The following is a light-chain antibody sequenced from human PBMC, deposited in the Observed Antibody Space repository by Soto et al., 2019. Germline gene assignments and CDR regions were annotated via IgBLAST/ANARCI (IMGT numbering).Light chain of an antibody. V-gene: IGKV3-15*01. CDR2: GAS. Sequence: EIVMTQSPGTLSVSPGERAALSCRASQSVSSNLAWYQQKPGQAPRLLIYGASTRATGIPARFSGSGSGTEFTLCISSLQSEDFAVYYCQQFNKWPLTFGGGTRVEIK. CDR1: QSVSSN. J-gene: IGKJ4*01. CDR3: QQFNKWPLT.